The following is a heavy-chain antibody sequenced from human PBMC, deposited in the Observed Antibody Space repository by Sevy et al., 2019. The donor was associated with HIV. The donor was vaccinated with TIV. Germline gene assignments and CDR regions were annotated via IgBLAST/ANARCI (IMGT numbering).Heavy chain of an antibody. J-gene: IGHJ4*02. CDR3: ARDPRLYGDNVEGFDS. CDR1: GFTLSTHV. D-gene: IGHD4-17*01. CDR2: ISYDESTK. Sequence: GGSLRLSCEVSGFTLSTHVMHWVRQAPGKGLDWVEAISYDESTKYYADSVKGRFTISRDNSKNSLFLQMKSLTPEDTAVYYCARDPRLYGDNVEGFDSWGQGTLVTVSS. V-gene: IGHV3-30*03.